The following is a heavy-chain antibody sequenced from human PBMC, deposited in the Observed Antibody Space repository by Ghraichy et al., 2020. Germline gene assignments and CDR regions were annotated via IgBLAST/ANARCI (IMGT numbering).Heavy chain of an antibody. V-gene: IGHV3-23*01. J-gene: IGHJ4*02. CDR1: GFTFSSYA. Sequence: GGSLRLSCAASGFTFSSYAMSWVRQAPGKGLEWVSAISGSGGSTYYADSVKGRFTISRDNSKNTLYLQMNSLRAEDTAVYYCAKDSPASYYYDSSGYNYWGQGTLVTVSS. D-gene: IGHD3-22*01. CDR2: ISGSGGST. CDR3: AKDSPASYYYDSSGYNY.